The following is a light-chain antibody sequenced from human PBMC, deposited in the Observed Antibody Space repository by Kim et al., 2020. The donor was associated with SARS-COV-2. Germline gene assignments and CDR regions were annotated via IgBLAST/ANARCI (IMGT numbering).Light chain of an antibody. Sequence: EIVMTQSPDTLSVSPGERATLSCRASQSVSSNLVWYQQKPGQAPRLLIYGASTRATGIPARFSGSGSGTDFTLTISSLQSEDFAIYYCQQYNDWLTFGGGTKLEIK. J-gene: IGKJ4*01. CDR1: QSVSSN. CDR2: GAS. V-gene: IGKV3-15*01. CDR3: QQYNDWLT.